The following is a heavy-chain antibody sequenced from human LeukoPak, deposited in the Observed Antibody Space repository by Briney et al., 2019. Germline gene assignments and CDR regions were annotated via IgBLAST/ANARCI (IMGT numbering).Heavy chain of an antibody. CDR1: GVSITSSDFY. CDR2: ISYSGRT. D-gene: IGHD2-21*02. J-gene: IGHJ4*02. V-gene: IGHV4-39*01. Sequence: SETLSLTCTVSGVSITSSDFYWGWIRQPPGKGLEWIATISYSGRTYNNPSLKTRLTISVDTSKNQFSLKLLSVAAADTAVYYCARLKSYCGGDCYPDQFHNWGQGTLVTVSS. CDR3: ARLKSYCGGDCYPDQFHN.